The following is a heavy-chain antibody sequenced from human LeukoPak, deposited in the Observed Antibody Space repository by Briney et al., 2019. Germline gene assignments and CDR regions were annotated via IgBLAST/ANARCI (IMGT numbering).Heavy chain of an antibody. Sequence: SETLSLTCTVSGGSISSYYWSWIRQPPGKGLEWIGYIYYSGSTNYNPSLKSRVTISVDTSKNQFSLKLSSVTAADTAVYYCARLGDDYGGYVEIYFQHWGQGTLVTVSS. CDR1: GGSISSYY. J-gene: IGHJ1*01. CDR2: IYYSGST. CDR3: ARLGDDYGGYVEIYFQH. V-gene: IGHV4-59*08. D-gene: IGHD4-17*01.